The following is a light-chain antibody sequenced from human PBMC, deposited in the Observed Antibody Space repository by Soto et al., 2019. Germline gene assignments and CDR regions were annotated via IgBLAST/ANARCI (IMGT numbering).Light chain of an antibody. CDR3: SSYGGTTNPYV. J-gene: IGLJ1*01. Sequence: QLVLTQPPSASGSPGQSVTISCTGTSSDVGRYNFVSWYQQHPGKAPKLMIYEVNKRPSGVPDRFSGSKSGNTASLTVSGLQAEDEADYYCSSYGGTTNPYVFGTGTKLTVL. CDR1: SSDVGRYNF. CDR2: EVN. V-gene: IGLV2-8*01.